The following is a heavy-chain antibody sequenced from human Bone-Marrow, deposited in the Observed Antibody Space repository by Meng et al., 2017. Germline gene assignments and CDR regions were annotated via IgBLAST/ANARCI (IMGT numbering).Heavy chain of an antibody. V-gene: IGHV3-21*04. D-gene: IGHD3-10*01. J-gene: IGHJ6*02. CDR2: ISSSSSYI. CDR1: GFTFSSYS. Sequence: GESLKISCAASGFTFSSYSMNWVRQAPGKGLEWVSSISSSSSYIYYADSVKGRFTISRDNAKNSLYLQMNSLRAEDTAVYYCAKVMRIRSIYYGSGSYFRGMDVWGQGTTVTVSS. CDR3: AKVMRIRSIYYGSGSYFRGMDV.